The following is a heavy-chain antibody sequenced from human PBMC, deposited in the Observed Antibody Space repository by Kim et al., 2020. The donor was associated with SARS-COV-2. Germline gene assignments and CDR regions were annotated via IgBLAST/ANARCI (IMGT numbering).Heavy chain of an antibody. CDR1: GGSISSYY. V-gene: IGHV4-4*07. CDR2: IYTSGST. Sequence: SETLSLTCTVSGGSISSYYWSWIRQPAGKGLEWIGRIYTSGSTNYNPSLKSRVTMSVDPSKNQFSLKLSSVTAADTAVYYCARNLSPYYYGSGTLYGMDVGGKGTTVTVSS. CDR3: ARNLSPYYYGSGTLYGMDV. D-gene: IGHD3-10*01. J-gene: IGHJ6*04.